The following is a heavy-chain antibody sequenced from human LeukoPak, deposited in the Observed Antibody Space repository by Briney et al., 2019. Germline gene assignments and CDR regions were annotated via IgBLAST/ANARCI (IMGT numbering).Heavy chain of an antibody. J-gene: IGHJ4*02. D-gene: IGHD4-17*01. CDR3: ARGGDDYGDYGVDY. V-gene: IGHV4-59*01. Sequence: SETLSLTCTVSGGSISSYYWSWIRQPPGKGLEWIGYVYYSGSTNYNPSLKSRVTISVDTSKNQFSLKLSSVTAADTAVYYCARGGDDYGDYGVDYWGQGTLVTVSS. CDR2: VYYSGST. CDR1: GGSISSYY.